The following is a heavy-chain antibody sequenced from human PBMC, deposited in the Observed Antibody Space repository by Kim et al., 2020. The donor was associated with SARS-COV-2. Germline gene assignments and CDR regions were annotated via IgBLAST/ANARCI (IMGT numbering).Heavy chain of an antibody. V-gene: IGHV3-7*01. D-gene: IGHD3-22*01. CDR1: GFTFSSYW. CDR3: ARFLGETYYYDSSGGADAFDI. J-gene: IGHJ3*02. CDR2: IKQDGSEK. Sequence: GGSLRLSCAASGFTFSSYWMSWVRQAPGKGLEWVANIKQDGSEKYYVDSVKGRFTISRDNAKNSLYLQMNSLRAEDTAVYYCARFLGETYYYDSSGGADAFDILGQGTMVTVSS.